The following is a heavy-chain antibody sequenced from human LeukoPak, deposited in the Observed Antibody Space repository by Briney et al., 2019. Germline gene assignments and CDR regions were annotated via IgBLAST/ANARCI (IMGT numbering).Heavy chain of an antibody. CDR1: GFTFSSYG. D-gene: IGHD5-12*01. J-gene: IGHJ4*02. V-gene: IGHV3-33*01. CDR3: ARGRGSTAGLFDY. CDR2: IWYDGSNK. Sequence: PGGSLRLSCAASGFTFSSYGMHWVRQAPGKGLEWAAVIWYDGSNKYYADSVKGRFTISRDNSKNTLYLQMNSLRAEDTAVYYCARGRGSTAGLFDYWGQGTLVTVSS.